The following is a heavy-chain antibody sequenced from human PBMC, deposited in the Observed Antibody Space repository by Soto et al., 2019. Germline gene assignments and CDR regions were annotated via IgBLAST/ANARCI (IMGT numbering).Heavy chain of an antibody. D-gene: IGHD2-21*02. CDR2: IFHSGTT. CDR1: GGSISSGDW. CDR3: ARTLYCGGDCFSFDY. Sequence: SETLSLTCAVSGGSISSGDWWSWVRQPPGERLEWIGEIFHSGTTNYNPSLKSRVTISVDKSKNQFSLKLSSVTAADTAVYYCARTLYCGGDCFSFDYWGQGTLVTVSS. V-gene: IGHV4-4*02. J-gene: IGHJ4*02.